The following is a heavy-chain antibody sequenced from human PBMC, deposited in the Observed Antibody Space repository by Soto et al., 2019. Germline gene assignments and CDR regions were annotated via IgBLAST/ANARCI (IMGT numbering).Heavy chain of an antibody. V-gene: IGHV3-11*01. D-gene: IGHD2-21*02. CDR1: GFTFSDYY. CDR2: ISSSGSPI. J-gene: IGHJ6*02. Sequence: GGSLRLSCAAPGFTFSDYYMSWIRQAPGKGLEWVSYISSSGSPIYYSDSVKGRFTISRDNAKNSLYLQMNSLRAEDTAVYCCARDGVRASYCGGDCYYYYYYGMDVWGQGTTVTVSS. CDR3: ARDGVRASYCGGDCYYYYYYGMDV.